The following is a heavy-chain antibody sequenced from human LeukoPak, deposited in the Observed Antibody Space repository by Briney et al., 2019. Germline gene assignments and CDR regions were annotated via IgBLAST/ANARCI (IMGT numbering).Heavy chain of an antibody. CDR1: GFTFSNYA. V-gene: IGHV3-23*01. J-gene: IGHJ4*02. CDR3: AKWGDYDVLTGYYVPDY. D-gene: IGHD3-9*01. Sequence: GGSLRLSCAASGFTFSNYAMSWVRQAPGKGLEWVSAILGSGGSTYYADSVKGRFTVSRDNSKSTLCLQMNSLRAEDTALYYCAKWGDYDVLTGYYVPDYWGQGTLVTVSS. CDR2: ILGSGGST.